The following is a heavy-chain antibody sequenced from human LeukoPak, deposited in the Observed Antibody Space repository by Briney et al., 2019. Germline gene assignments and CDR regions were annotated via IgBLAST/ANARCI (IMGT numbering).Heavy chain of an antibody. J-gene: IGHJ6*03. CDR1: GFTFSSNY. D-gene: IGHD1-26*01. CDR3: ARDPYSGNYGAYYYYYMDV. V-gene: IGHV3-21*06. CDR2: ITSSSSYI. Sequence: SGGSLRLSCAASGFTFSSNYMNWVRQAPGKGLEWVSSITSSSSYIYYADSVKGRFTISRDNAKNSLYLQMDSLRVEDTAEYYCARDPYSGNYGAYYYYYMDVWGKGTTVTVSS.